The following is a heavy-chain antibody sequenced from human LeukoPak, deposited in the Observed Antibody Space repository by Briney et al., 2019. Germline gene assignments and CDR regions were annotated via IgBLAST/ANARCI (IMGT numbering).Heavy chain of an antibody. CDR2: ISYDGSNK. V-gene: IGHV3-30*04. Sequence: GGSLRLSCAASGFTFSSYAMHWVRQAPGKGLEWVAVISYDGSNKYYADSVKGRFTISRDNSKNTLYLQMNSLRAEDTAVYYCAKDETHGGYYDSSGYLSYFDYWGQGTLVTVSS. CDR3: AKDETHGGYYDSSGYLSYFDY. CDR1: GFTFSSYA. D-gene: IGHD3-22*01. J-gene: IGHJ4*02.